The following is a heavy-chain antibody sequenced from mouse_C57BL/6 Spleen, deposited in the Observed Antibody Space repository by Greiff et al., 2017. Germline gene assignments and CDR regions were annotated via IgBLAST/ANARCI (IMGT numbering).Heavy chain of an antibody. CDR3: ARGGIRGFAY. V-gene: IGHV1-69*01. J-gene: IGHJ3*01. Sequence: QVQLQQPGAELVMPGASVKLSCKASGYTFTSYWMHWVKQRPGQGLEWIGEIDPSDSYTNYNQKFKGKSTLTVDKSSSTAYMQLSSLTSEDSAVYYWARGGIRGFAYWGQGTLVTVSA. D-gene: IGHD3-2*02. CDR2: IDPSDSYT. CDR1: GYTFTSYW.